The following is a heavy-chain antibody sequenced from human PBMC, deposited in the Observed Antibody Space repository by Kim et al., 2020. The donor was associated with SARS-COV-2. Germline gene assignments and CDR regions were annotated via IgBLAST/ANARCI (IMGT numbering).Heavy chain of an antibody. CDR1: GGSISSYY. CDR3: AREHWHYYDSSGYYPGAFDI. CDR2: IYYSGST. J-gene: IGHJ3*02. V-gene: IGHV4-59*01. D-gene: IGHD3-22*01. Sequence: SETLSLTCTVSGGSISSYYWSWIRQPPGKGLEWIGYIYYSGSTNYNPSLKSRVTISVDTSKNQFSLKLSSVTAADTAVYYCAREHWHYYDSSGYYPGAFDIWGQGTMVTVSS.